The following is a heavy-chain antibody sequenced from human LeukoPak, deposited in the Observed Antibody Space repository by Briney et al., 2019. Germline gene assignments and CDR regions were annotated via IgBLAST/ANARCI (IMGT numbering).Heavy chain of an antibody. CDR1: GGSLRSYY. CDR3: ARVASIVVVPAAPYYFDY. Sequence: SETLSLTCTVSGGSLRSYYWSWIRQAPGKGLEWIGFISYSAYTSYTPSLKSRVTMSVDTSKNQFSLKLSSVTAADTAVYYCARVASIVVVPAAPYYFDYWGQGTLVTVSS. CDR2: ISYSAYT. D-gene: IGHD2-2*01. V-gene: IGHV4-59*12. J-gene: IGHJ4*02.